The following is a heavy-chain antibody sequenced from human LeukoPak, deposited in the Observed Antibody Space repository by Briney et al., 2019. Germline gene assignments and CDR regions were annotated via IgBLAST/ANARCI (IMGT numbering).Heavy chain of an antibody. J-gene: IGHJ4*02. CDR3: ARGGYYFDQ. D-gene: IGHD1-26*01. CDR2: ISPSDNTI. CDR1: GVTFSTDE. V-gene: IGHV3-48*03. Sequence: PGGSLRLSCAASGVTFSTDEMNWVRQSPGKGLEWLSYISPSDNTIYYADSVKGRFTISRDNALNSLYLQVNSLRAEDSAVYYCARGGYYFDQWGQGTLVTVSS.